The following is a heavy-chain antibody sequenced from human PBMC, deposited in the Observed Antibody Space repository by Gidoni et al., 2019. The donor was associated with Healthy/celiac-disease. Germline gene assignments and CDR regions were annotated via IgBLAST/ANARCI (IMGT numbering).Heavy chain of an antibody. CDR2: ISSSSSYI. CDR3: ARDRGGVVAPTHFDY. J-gene: IGHJ4*02. D-gene: IGHD2-15*01. V-gene: IGHV3-21*01. CDR1: GFTFSSYS. Sequence: EVQLVESGGGLVKPGGSLRLACAASGFTFSSYSMNWVRQAPGKGLEWVSSISSSSSYIYYADSVKGRFTISRDNAKNSLYLQMNSLRAEDTAVYYCARDRGGVVAPTHFDYWGQGTLVTVSS.